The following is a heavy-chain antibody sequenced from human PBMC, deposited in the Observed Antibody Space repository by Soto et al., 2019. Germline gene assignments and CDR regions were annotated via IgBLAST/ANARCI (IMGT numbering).Heavy chain of an antibody. V-gene: IGHV4-34*01. J-gene: IGHJ6*02. D-gene: IGHD5-18*01. CDR3: ARRSQLWYGMDV. CDR1: GGSFSGYY. Sequence: QVPLQQWGAGLLKPSETLSLTCAVYGGSFSGYYWSWIRQPPGKGLEWIGEINHSGSTNYNPSLKSRDTISVDTSKTQFSLTQSSVTAADTAVYYCARRSQLWYGMDVWGQGTTVTVSS. CDR2: INHSGST.